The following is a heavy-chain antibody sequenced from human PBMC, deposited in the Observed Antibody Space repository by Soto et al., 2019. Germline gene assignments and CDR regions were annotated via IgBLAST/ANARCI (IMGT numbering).Heavy chain of an antibody. CDR2: ISYDGSNK. J-gene: IGHJ4*02. V-gene: IGHV3-30-3*01. CDR1: GFTFSSYA. CDR3: ARDIDSSGYYYKYYFDY. D-gene: IGHD3-22*01. Sequence: QVQLVESGGGVVQPGRSLRLSCAASGFTFSSYAMHWVRQAPGKGLEWVAVISYDGSNKYYADSVKGRFTISRDNSKNTLYLQMNSLGAEDTAVYYCARDIDSSGYYYKYYFDYWGQGTLVTVSS.